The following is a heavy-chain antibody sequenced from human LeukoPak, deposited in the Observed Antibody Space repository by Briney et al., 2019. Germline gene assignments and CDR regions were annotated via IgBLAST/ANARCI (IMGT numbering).Heavy chain of an antibody. V-gene: IGHV3-23*01. CDR3: AKVQRDFVVVVAATRDYYYYGMDV. J-gene: IGHJ6*02. CDR1: GFTFSTYA. Sequence: PGGSLRLSCEASGFTFSTYAMSWVRQAPGKGLEWVSAISGSGGSTYYADSAKGRFTISRDNSKNTLYLQMNSLRAEDTAVYYCAKVQRDFVVVVAATRDYYYYGMDVWGQGTTVTVSS. D-gene: IGHD2-15*01. CDR2: ISGSGGST.